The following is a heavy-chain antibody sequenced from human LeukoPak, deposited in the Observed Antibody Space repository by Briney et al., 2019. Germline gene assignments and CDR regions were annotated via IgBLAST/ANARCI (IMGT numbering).Heavy chain of an antibody. J-gene: IGHJ4*02. CDR1: GFTFSSYG. CDR2: IRHDGSNK. Sequence: QPGGSLRLSCAASGFTFSSYGMHWVRQAPGKGLEWVAFIRHDGSNKYYADSVKGRFTISRDNSKNTLYLQMNSLRAEDTAVYYCAKDSDYDILTGYYNPFDYWGQGTLVTVSS. CDR3: AKDSDYDILTGYYNPFDY. V-gene: IGHV3-30*02. D-gene: IGHD3-9*01.